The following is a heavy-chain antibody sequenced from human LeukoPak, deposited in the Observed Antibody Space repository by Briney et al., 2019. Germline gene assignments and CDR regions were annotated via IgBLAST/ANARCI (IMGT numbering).Heavy chain of an antibody. Sequence: GGTLRLSCAASGFTFSSYWMSWVRQAPGKGLGWVSNIKQDGSEKYHVDSVKGRFTISRDNAKNSLYLQMNSLRAEDTAVYYCASDRDYYDSSGYLFDYWGQGTLVTVSS. J-gene: IGHJ4*02. CDR2: IKQDGSEK. CDR3: ASDRDYYDSSGYLFDY. CDR1: GFTFSSYW. V-gene: IGHV3-7*01. D-gene: IGHD3-22*01.